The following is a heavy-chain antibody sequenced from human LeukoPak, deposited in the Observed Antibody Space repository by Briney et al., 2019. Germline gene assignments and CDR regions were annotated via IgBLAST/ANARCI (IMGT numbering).Heavy chain of an antibody. J-gene: IGHJ4*02. CDR1: GYSFTSYW. V-gene: IGHV5-51*01. CDR2: IYPGDSDT. Sequence: GESLKLSCKGSGYSFTSYWIGWVCQMAAKDLEWMGIIYPGDSDTRYSPSFQGQVTISADKSISTAYLQWGSLKASDTAMYYCARHGGSWYEMVDYWGQGTLVTVSS. CDR3: ARHGGSWYEMVDY. D-gene: IGHD6-13*01.